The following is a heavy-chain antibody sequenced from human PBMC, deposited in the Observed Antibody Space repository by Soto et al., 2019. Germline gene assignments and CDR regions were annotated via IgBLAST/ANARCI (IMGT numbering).Heavy chain of an antibody. CDR2: IYYSGST. Sequence: PSETLSLTCTVSGGSISSGGYCWSWIRQHPGKGLEWIGYIYYSGSTYYNPSLKSRVTISVDTSKNQFSLKLSSVTAADTAVYYCAVAMTPVTTYDYWGQGTLVTVSS. D-gene: IGHD4-17*01. V-gene: IGHV4-31*03. J-gene: IGHJ4*02. CDR3: AVAMTPVTTYDY. CDR1: GGSISSGGYC.